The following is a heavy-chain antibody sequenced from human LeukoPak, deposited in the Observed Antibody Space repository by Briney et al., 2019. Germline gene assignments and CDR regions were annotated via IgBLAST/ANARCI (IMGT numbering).Heavy chain of an antibody. CDR3: ARQKYSYGRLFDY. J-gene: IGHJ4*02. CDR1: GGSFSGYY. V-gene: IGHV4-34*01. Sequence: TSETLSLTCAVYGGSFSGYYWSWIRQPPGKGLEWIGEINHSGSTNYNPSLKSRVTISVDTSKNQFSLKLSSVTAADTAVYYCARQKYSYGRLFDYWGQGTLVTVSS. D-gene: IGHD5-18*01. CDR2: INHSGST.